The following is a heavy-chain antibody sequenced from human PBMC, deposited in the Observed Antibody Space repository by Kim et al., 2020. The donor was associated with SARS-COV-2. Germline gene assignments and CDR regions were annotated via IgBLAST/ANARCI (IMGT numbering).Heavy chain of an antibody. D-gene: IGHD5-12*01. CDR1: GGSISSYY. Sequence: SETLSLTCTVSGGSISSYYWSWIRQPPGKGLEWIGYIYYSGSTNYNPSLKSRVTISVDTSKNQFSLKLSSVTAADTAVYYCARDPRGWLQPTAYWYFDLWGRGNLVTVSS. V-gene: IGHV4-59*01. J-gene: IGHJ2*01. CDR3: ARDPRGWLQPTAYWYFDL. CDR2: IYYSGST.